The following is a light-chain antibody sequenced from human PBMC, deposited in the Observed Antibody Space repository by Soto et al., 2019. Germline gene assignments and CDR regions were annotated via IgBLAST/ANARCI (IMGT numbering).Light chain of an antibody. Sequence: DIVLTQSPATLSLSAGDRVIISCRASDSVSSYLAWYQQKPGQAPRLLMYAASYWDTGIPSRFSGSGSGTDFTLTISSLEPEDYAAYYCRQRNSSTCTFGQGTKLEIK. CDR2: AAS. CDR1: DSVSSY. CDR3: RQRNSSTCT. V-gene: IGKV3-11*01. J-gene: IGKJ1*01.